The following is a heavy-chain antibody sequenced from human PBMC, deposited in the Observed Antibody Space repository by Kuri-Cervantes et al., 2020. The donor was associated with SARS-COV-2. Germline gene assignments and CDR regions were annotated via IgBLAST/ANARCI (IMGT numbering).Heavy chain of an antibody. J-gene: IGHJ4*02. CDR2: ISSSGSTI. Sequence: GESLKISCAASGFTFSSYEMNWVRQAPGKGLEWVSYISSSGSTINYADSVKGQFTISRDNAKNSLYLQMTSLRAEDTAVHYCARNEWELFSGYYFDYWGQGTLVTVSS. V-gene: IGHV3-48*03. D-gene: IGHD1-26*01. CDR3: ARNEWELFSGYYFDY. CDR1: GFTFSSYE.